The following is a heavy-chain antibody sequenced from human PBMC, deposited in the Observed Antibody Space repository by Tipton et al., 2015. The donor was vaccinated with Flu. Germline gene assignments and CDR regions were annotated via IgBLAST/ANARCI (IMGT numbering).Heavy chain of an antibody. Sequence: TLSLTCAVYGGSFSGYYWSWIRQPPGKGLEWIGEINHSGSTNYNPSLKSRVTISVDTSKNQFSLKLSSVTAADTAVYYCARGRHGSSTSCYVGWYFDLWGRGTLVTVSS. D-gene: IGHD2-2*01. V-gene: IGHV4-34*01. J-gene: IGHJ2*01. CDR1: GGSFSGYY. CDR3: ARGRHGSSTSCYVGWYFDL. CDR2: INHSGST.